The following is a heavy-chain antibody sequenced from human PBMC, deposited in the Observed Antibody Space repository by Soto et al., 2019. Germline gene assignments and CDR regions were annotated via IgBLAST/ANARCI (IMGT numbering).Heavy chain of an antibody. V-gene: IGHV1-8*01. J-gene: IGHJ4*01. CDR3: ARGPNTAMAMASDY. Sequence: QVQLVQSGAEVKKPGASVKVSCKASGYTFTSYDINWVRQATGQGLEWMGWMNPNSGNTGYAQKFQGRVTMTRNTSTSTAYTELSSLTSEDTAVYYCARGPNTAMAMASDYWAHGTLVTVSS. CDR2: MNPNSGNT. CDR1: GYTFTSYD. D-gene: IGHD5-18*01.